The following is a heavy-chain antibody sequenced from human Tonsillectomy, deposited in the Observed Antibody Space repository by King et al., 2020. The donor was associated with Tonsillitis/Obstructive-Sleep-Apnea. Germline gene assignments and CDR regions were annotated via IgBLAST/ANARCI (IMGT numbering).Heavy chain of an antibody. J-gene: IGHJ6*03. CDR3: ARSPYNWNDGYYYMDV. CDR2: ISSSSSTI. V-gene: IGHV3-48*02. CDR1: GFTFSSYS. Sequence: GQLVQSGGGLVQPGGSLRLSCAASGFTFSSYSMNWVRQAPGKGLEWVSYISSSSSTIYYADSEKGRFTISRDNAKNSLYLQMNSLRDEDTAVYYCARSPYNWNDGYYYMDVWGKGTTVTVSS. D-gene: IGHD1-20*01.